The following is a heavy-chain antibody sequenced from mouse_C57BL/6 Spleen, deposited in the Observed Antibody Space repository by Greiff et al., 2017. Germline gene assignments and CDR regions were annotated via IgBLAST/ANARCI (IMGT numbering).Heavy chain of an antibody. CDR2: IRSKSNNYAT. Sequence: EVHLVESGGGLVQPKGSLKLSCAASGFSFNTYAMNWVRQAPGKGLEWVARIRSKSNNYATYYADSVKDRFTISRDDSERMLYLQMNNLKTEDTAMYYCLRHDYRPYAMDYWGQGTSVTVSS. D-gene: IGHD2-12*01. V-gene: IGHV10-1*01. CDR1: GFSFNTYA. J-gene: IGHJ4*01. CDR3: LRHDYRPYAMDY.